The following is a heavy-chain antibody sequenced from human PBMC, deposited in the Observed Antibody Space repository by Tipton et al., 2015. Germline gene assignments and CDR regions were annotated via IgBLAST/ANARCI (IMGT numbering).Heavy chain of an antibody. CDR3: ATYRPDSSGNYYFDH. D-gene: IGHD3-22*01. CDR1: GFTFGNYY. CDR2: IGSPGET. V-gene: IGHV3-13*01. Sequence: SLRLSCVGSGFTFGNYYFHWVRQRTGEGLEWVSSIGSPGETYYSDSVKGRFTISRENAQNSLFLQMNSLRAEDTAIYYCATYRPDSSGNYYFDHWGQGSLVTVSS. J-gene: IGHJ4*02.